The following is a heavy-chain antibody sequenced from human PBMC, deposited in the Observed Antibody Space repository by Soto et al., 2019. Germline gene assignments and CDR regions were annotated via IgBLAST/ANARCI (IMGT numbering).Heavy chain of an antibody. CDR1: GYSFTSYW. Sequence: GEPLKISCKGSGYSFTSYWIGWVRQMPGKGLEWMGIIYPGDSDTRYSPSFQGQVTISADKSISTAYLQWSSLKASDTAMYYCARRLGYCSGGSCAEGWFDPWGQGTLVTVSS. CDR2: IYPGDSDT. CDR3: ARRLGYCSGGSCAEGWFDP. D-gene: IGHD2-15*01. V-gene: IGHV5-51*01. J-gene: IGHJ5*02.